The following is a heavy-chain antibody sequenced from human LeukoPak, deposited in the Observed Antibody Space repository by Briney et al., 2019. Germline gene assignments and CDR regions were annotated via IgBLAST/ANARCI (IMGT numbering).Heavy chain of an antibody. CDR1: GGSIRSSYYY. CDR3: ARTKRDAFDI. CDR2: IYDSGST. Sequence: SGTLSLTCTVSGGSIRSSYYYWGWIRQPPGKGLEWIGSIYDSGSTYYNPSLKSRVTISVDTSKNQFSLKLSSVTAADTAVYYCARTKRDAFDIWGQGTMVTVSS. D-gene: IGHD2-8*01. V-gene: IGHV4-39*07. J-gene: IGHJ3*02.